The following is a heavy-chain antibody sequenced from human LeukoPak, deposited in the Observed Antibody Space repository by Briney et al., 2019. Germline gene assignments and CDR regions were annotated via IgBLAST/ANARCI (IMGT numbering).Heavy chain of an antibody. CDR3: ARDHRGYSSGWYGY. D-gene: IGHD6-19*01. V-gene: IGHV1-2*02. CDR2: INPNSGGT. CDR1: GYTFTCYY. J-gene: IGHJ4*02. Sequence: ASVKVSCKASGYTFTCYYMHWVRQAPGQGLEWMGWINPNSGGTNYAQKLQGRVTMTRDTSISTAYMELSRLRSDDTAVYYCARDHRGYSSGWYGYWGQGTLVTVSS.